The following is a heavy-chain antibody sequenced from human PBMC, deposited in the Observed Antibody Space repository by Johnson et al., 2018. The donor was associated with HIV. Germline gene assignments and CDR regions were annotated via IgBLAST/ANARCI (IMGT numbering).Heavy chain of an antibody. CDR3: ERRGLANAFDI. CDR2: ITGSGDTT. V-gene: IGHV3-23*04. J-gene: IGHJ3*02. CDR1: GLTFSSYG. Sequence: VQLVESGGGVVQPGQSLRLSCAASGLTFSSYGMHWVRQAPGTGLERVSTITGSGDTTWYADDAKCRLTISRDNSNNTVFLQMNSLRAGDTAVYYCERRGLANAFDIWCQGTMVTVSS. D-gene: IGHD3-10*01.